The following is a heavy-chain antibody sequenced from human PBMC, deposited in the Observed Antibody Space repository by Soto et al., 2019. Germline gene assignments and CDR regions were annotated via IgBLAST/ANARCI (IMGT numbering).Heavy chain of an antibody. CDR3: ARHPTTVVTPMGWFDP. CDR1: GGSVSSGSYY. CDR2: IYYSGST. Sequence: PSETLSLTCTVSGGSVSSGSYYWSWIRQPPGKGLEWIGYIYYSGSTHYNPSLKSRVTISVDTSKNQFSLKLSSVTAADTAVYYCARHPTTVVTPMGWFDPWGQGTLVTVSS. D-gene: IGHD4-17*01. J-gene: IGHJ5*02. V-gene: IGHV4-61*01.